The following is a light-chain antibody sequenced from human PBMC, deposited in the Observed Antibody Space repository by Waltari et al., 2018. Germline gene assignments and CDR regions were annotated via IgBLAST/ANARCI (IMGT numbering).Light chain of an antibody. Sequence: EIVLTQSPATLSLSPGERATLSCRASQSINSYLAWYQQKPGQAPRLLIYDASNRATGVPAGFSGSGSGSDFTLTISSLDPEDFAVYYCQQRYNWPLTFGQGTRLEIK. CDR2: DAS. CDR1: QSINSY. J-gene: IGKJ5*01. CDR3: QQRYNWPLT. V-gene: IGKV3-11*01.